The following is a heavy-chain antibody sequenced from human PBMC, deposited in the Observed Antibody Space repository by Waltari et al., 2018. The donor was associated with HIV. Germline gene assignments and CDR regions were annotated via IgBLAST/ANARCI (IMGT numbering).Heavy chain of an antibody. V-gene: IGHV4-30-4*01. Sequence: QVRLQESGPGLVKPSQTLPLTCTVSGGSISSGTYFWSWIRQPPGKGLEWIGYIYHSGDSYYNPSLKSRVTISMDTSKKQFSLRLSSVTAADTAVYYCARGGDFWSGFPVWGQGTTVTISS. CDR2: IYHSGDS. CDR1: GGSISSGTYF. J-gene: IGHJ6*02. CDR3: ARGGDFWSGFPV. D-gene: IGHD3-3*01.